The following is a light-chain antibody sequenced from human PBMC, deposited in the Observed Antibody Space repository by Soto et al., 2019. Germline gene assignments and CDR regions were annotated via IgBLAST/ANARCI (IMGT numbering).Light chain of an antibody. Sequence: SYALTQPPSVSVSPGQPARITCSGDALPNQYAYWYQQKPGQAPVLVIYKDSERPSGIPERFSGSSSGTTVTLNISGVQAEDEADYYCQSADSSGTYQVFGTGTKVTVL. V-gene: IGLV3-25*02. CDR2: KDS. CDR3: QSADSSGTYQV. CDR1: ALPNQY. J-gene: IGLJ1*01.